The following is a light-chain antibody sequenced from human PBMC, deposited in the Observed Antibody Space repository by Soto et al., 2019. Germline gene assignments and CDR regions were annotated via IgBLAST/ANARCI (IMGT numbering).Light chain of an antibody. CDR1: QNIYINS. CDR3: QHYGRSPYT. CDR2: DAS. Sequence: EIVLTQSPDTLSLSPGERATLSCRASQNIYINSLAWYQQRPGQAPRLLIYDASSRPARIPDRFSGSGSGTDFTLTISRLEPEDFAVYYCQHYGRSPYTFGQGTKLEI. J-gene: IGKJ2*01. V-gene: IGKV3-20*01.